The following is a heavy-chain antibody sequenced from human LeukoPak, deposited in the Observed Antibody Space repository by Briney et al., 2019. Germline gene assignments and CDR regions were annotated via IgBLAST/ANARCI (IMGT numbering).Heavy chain of an antibody. D-gene: IGHD2-15*01. J-gene: IGHJ5*02. V-gene: IGHV4-4*07. CDR2: IYTSGST. CDR1: GGSISSYY. CDR3: ARDLELLQYNWFDP. Sequence: SETLSLTCTVSGGSISSYYWSWIRQPAGKGLEWIGRIYTSGSTNYNPSLRSRVTMSVDTSKNQFSLKLSSVTAADTAVYYCARDLELLQYNWFDPWGQGTLVTVSS.